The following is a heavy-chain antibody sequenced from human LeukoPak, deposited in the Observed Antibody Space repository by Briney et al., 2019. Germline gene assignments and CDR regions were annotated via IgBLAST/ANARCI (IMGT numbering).Heavy chain of an antibody. Sequence: PSETLSLTCTVSGGSISDYYWGWIRQPPGKGLEWIAYIYYSGSANYNPFLQSRVTISVDTSKNQFSLKLNSVTAADTAVYYCASGRYSSGWYNHYFDYWGQGTLVTVSS. CDR1: GGSISDYY. V-gene: IGHV4-59*08. CDR2: IYYSGSA. CDR3: ASGRYSSGWYNHYFDY. D-gene: IGHD6-19*01. J-gene: IGHJ4*02.